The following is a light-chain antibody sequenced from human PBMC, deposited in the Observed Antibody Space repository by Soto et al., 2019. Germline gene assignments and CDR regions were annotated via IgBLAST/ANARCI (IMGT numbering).Light chain of an antibody. CDR3: QQLNR. J-gene: IGKJ4*01. V-gene: IGKV1-9*01. Sequence: DIQLTQSPSFMSASVGDRVTITCRASQGISSYLAWYQKKPGKAPKLLIYAASTLQSGVASRFSGSGSGTEFTLTISSLQPEDFATYYCQQLNRFGGGTKVDIK. CDR2: AAS. CDR1: QGISSY.